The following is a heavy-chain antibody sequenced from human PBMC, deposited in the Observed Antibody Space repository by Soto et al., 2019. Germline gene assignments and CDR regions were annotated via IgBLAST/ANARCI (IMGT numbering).Heavy chain of an antibody. CDR1: GGSISSGGYY. CDR2: IYYSGST. J-gene: IGHJ4*02. CDR3: ARVDYGSGSSIDY. V-gene: IGHV4-31*03. D-gene: IGHD3-10*01. Sequence: SETLSLTCTVSGGSISSGGYYWSWIRQHPGKGLEWIGYIYYSGSTYYNPSLKSRVTISVDTSKNQFSLKLSSATAADTAVYYCARVDYGSGSSIDYWGQGTLVTVSS.